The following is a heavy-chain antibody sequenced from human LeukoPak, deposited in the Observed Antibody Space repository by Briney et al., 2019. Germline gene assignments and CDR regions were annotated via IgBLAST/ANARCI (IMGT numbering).Heavy chain of an antibody. CDR1: GGSFSGYY. CDR3: ARGQGYCSSTSCYTPYYYYYGMDV. CDR2: INHSGST. D-gene: IGHD2-2*02. Sequence: SETLSLTCAVYGGSFSGYYWSWIRQPPGKGLEWIGEINHSGSTNYNPSLKSRVTISVDTSKNQFSLKLSSVTAADTAVYYCARGQGYCSSTSCYTPYYYYYGMDVWGQGTTVTVSS. J-gene: IGHJ6*02. V-gene: IGHV4-34*01.